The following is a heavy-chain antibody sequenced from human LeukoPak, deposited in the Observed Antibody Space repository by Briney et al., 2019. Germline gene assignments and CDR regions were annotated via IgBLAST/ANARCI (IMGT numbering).Heavy chain of an antibody. D-gene: IGHD1-26*01. Sequence: GGSLRLFCAASGFTFSSYAMHWVRQAPGKGLEWVAVISYDGSNKYYADSVKGRFTISRDNAKNSLYLQMNSLRAEDTAVYYCARDLGGSYDYWGQGALVTVSS. J-gene: IGHJ4*02. CDR2: ISYDGSNK. CDR3: ARDLGGSYDY. V-gene: IGHV3-30-3*01. CDR1: GFTFSSYA.